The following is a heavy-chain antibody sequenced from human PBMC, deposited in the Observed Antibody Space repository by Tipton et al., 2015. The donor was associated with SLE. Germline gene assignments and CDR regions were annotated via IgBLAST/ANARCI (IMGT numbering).Heavy chain of an antibody. CDR1: GGSISSSSYY. J-gene: IGHJ4*02. V-gene: IGHV4-39*07. D-gene: IGHD2-15*01. CDR3: ASTRGVLAATPKFDY. CDR2: IYYSGST. Sequence: GLVKPSETLSLTCTVSGGSISSSSYYWGWIRQPPGKGLEWIGSIYYSGSTYYNPSLKSRVTISVDTSKNQFSLKLSSVTAADTAVYYCASTRGVLAATPKFDYWGQGTLVTVSS.